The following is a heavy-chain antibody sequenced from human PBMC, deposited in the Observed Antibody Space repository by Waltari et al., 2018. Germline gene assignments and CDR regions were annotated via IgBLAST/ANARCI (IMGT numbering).Heavy chain of an antibody. CDR1: GFTFSNYW. CDR3: ATPSYNSGSYFLY. Sequence: EVQLVESGGGLVQPGGSLRLSCAASGFTFSNYWMGWVRQAPGKGREWVANIKEDGSEKYYVDSVKGRFTISRDNAQNSLYLQVSSLRAEDTAMYYCATPSYNSGSYFLYWGQGTLVSVSS. D-gene: IGHD3-10*01. J-gene: IGHJ4*02. V-gene: IGHV3-7*01. CDR2: IKEDGSEK.